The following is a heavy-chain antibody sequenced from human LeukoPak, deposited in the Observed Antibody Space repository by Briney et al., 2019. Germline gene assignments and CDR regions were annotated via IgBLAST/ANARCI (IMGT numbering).Heavy chain of an antibody. CDR3: AREDPGGAFDV. Sequence: ASVKVSCKASGYTFTNYAISWVRQAPGQGLEWMGWIGTYNGNQDYTQRLQGRVTMTTDTSTSTAYMELRSLKSDDTAVYYCAREDPGGAFDVWGRGTMVTVSS. J-gene: IGHJ3*01. CDR2: IGTYNGNQ. CDR1: GYTFTNYA. D-gene: IGHD3-16*01. V-gene: IGHV1-18*01.